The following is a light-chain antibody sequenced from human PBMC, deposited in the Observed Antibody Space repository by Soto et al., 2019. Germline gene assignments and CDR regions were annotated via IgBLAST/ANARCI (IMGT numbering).Light chain of an antibody. CDR3: QQFST. V-gene: IGKV3-20*01. Sequence: EIVLTQSPATLSLSPGARTTLFCRASQSVSSSHLVWYQQKPGQAPRLLIYGASTRATGIPDRFSGSGSGTDFTLTITSLEPEDFAVYYCQQFSTFGQGTRLEIK. J-gene: IGKJ5*01. CDR1: QSVSSSH. CDR2: GAS.